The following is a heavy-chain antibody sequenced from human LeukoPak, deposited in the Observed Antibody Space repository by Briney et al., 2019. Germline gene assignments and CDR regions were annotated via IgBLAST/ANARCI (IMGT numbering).Heavy chain of an antibody. Sequence: ESGPTLVKPTQTLTLTCTFSGFSLSTSGMCVSWIRQPPGKALEWLARIDWDDDKYYSTSLKTRLTISKDTSKNQVVLTMTNMDPVDTATYYCARVSMVRGVTPFDYRGQGTLVTVSS. CDR1: GFSLSTSGMC. CDR2: IDWDDDK. CDR3: ARVSMVRGVTPFDY. D-gene: IGHD3-10*01. J-gene: IGHJ4*02. V-gene: IGHV2-70*11.